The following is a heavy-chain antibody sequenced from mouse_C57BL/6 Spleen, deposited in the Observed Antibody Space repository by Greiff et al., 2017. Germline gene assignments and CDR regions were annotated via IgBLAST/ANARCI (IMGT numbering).Heavy chain of an antibody. V-gene: IGHV1-61*01. CDR2: IYPSDSET. CDR1: GYTFTSYW. CDR3: ARSLYGSYWYFDV. Sequence: QVQLQQPGAELVRPGSSVKLSCKASGYTFTSYWMDWVKQRPGQGLEWIGNIYPSDSETHYNQKFKDKATLTVDKSSSTAYMQLSSLTSEDSAVYYCARSLYGSYWYFDVWGTGTTVTVSS. D-gene: IGHD1-1*01. J-gene: IGHJ1*03.